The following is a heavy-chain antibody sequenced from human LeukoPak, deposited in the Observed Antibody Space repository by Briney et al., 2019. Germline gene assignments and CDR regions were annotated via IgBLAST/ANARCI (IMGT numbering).Heavy chain of an antibody. J-gene: IGHJ5*02. V-gene: IGHV1-46*01. CDR3: ARDNSYGDITWWLDP. CDR1: GYTFTGHY. CDR2: INPSGTGT. Sequence: ASVKVSCKASGYTFTGHYMHWVRQAPGQGLEWMGLINPSGTGTLYTQKFQGRVTMTRDTSTSTDYMELSSLRSEDTAVYYCARDNSYGDITWWLDPWGQGTLVTVSS. D-gene: IGHD2-15*01.